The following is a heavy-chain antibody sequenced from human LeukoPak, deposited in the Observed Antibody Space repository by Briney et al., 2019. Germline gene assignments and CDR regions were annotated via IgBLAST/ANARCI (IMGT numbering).Heavy chain of an antibody. Sequence: HTGGSLRLSCAASGFTFSSNAMHWVRQAPGKGLEWVAVITYDGSNKYYADSVKGRFTISRDNSKNTLYLQMNSLRAEDTAVYYCARGLLGAPTSYFDYWGQGTLVTVSS. J-gene: IGHJ4*02. CDR1: GFTFSSNA. V-gene: IGHV3-30-3*01. CDR2: ITYDGSNK. D-gene: IGHD1-26*01. CDR3: ARGLLGAPTSYFDY.